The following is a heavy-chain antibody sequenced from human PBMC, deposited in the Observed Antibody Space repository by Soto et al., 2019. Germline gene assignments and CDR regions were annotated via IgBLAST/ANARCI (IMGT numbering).Heavy chain of an antibody. CDR1: GGSISSGGYY. CDR3: ARVKKYWDSSGNWFDP. V-gene: IGHV4-31*03. D-gene: IGHD3-22*01. CDR2: IYYSGST. J-gene: IGHJ5*02. Sequence: QVQLQESGPGLVKPSQTLSLTCTVSGGSISSGGYYWSWIRQHPGKGLEWIGYIYYSGSTYYNPSLKRRVTISVDTSKNQCSLELSSVTAADTAVYYCARVKKYWDSSGNWFDPWGQGTMVTVSS.